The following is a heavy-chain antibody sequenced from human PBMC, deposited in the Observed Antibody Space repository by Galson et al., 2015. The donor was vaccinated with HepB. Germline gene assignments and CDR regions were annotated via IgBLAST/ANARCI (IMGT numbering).Heavy chain of an antibody. Sequence: ETLSLTCAVYGGSFSGYYWSWIRQAPGKGLEWIGEITHRGSTNYSPSLKSRVTISVDTSKNHFSLKLSSVTAADTAVFYCAGIAAAGSLRNFDYWGQGTLVTVSS. J-gene: IGHJ4*02. CDR3: AGIAAAGSLRNFDY. CDR2: ITHRGST. D-gene: IGHD6-13*01. CDR1: GGSFSGYY. V-gene: IGHV4-34*01.